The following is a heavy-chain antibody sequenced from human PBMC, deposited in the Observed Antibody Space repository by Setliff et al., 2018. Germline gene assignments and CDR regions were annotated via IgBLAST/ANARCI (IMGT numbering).Heavy chain of an antibody. V-gene: IGHV1-69*13. CDR1: GGTFSSYA. Sequence: GASVKVSCKASGGTFSSYAISWVRQAPGQGLEWMGGIIPIFGTANYAQKFQGRVTITADESTSTAYMELSSLRSEDTAVYYCESNYDIHLYNWFDPWGQGTLVTVSS. D-gene: IGHD3-9*01. CDR3: ESNYDIHLYNWFDP. CDR2: IIPIFGTA. J-gene: IGHJ5*02.